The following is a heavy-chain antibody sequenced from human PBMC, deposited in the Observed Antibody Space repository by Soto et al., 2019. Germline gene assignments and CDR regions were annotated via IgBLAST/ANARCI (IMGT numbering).Heavy chain of an antibody. Sequence: GESLKISCKGSGYSFTSYWIGWVRQMPGKGLEWMGIIYPGDSDTRYSPSFQGQVTISADKSISTAYLQWSSLKASDTAMYYCARLKWFGELLSEHNWFDPWGQGTLVTVSS. J-gene: IGHJ5*02. V-gene: IGHV5-51*01. CDR3: ARLKWFGELLSEHNWFDP. CDR1: GYSFTSYW. CDR2: IYPGDSDT. D-gene: IGHD3-10*01.